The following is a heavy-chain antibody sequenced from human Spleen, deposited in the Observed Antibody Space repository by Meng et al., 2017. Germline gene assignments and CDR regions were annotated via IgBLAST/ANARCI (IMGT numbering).Heavy chain of an antibody. Sequence: QVHLVQSCAEVKKPGSSLKVPCKASGGTLSCYPIAWVRQAPGQGLEWMVRIVPILDRPNYAENFQDRVTITADKSTNTAYMELSSLRSDDTAIYYCARDRGHYLESWGQGTLVTVSS. CDR2: IVPILDRP. CDR3: ARDRGHYLES. V-gene: IGHV1-69*08. J-gene: IGHJ4*02. CDR1: GGTLSCYP. D-gene: IGHD6-25*01.